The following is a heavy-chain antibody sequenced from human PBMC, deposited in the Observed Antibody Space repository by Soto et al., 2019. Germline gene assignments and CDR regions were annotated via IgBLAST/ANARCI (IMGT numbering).Heavy chain of an antibody. CDR3: ARDRSGQGAKGESYYYYGMDV. Sequence: QVQLVQSGAEVKKPGASVKVSCKASGYTFTSYGISWVRQAPGQGLEWMGWISAYNGNTNYAQKRQGRVTMTTDTSTSTAYMELRSLRSDDTAVYYCARDRSGQGAKGESYYYYGMDVWGQGTTVTVSS. V-gene: IGHV1-18*01. CDR1: GYTFTSYG. D-gene: IGHD6-25*01. J-gene: IGHJ6*02. CDR2: ISAYNGNT.